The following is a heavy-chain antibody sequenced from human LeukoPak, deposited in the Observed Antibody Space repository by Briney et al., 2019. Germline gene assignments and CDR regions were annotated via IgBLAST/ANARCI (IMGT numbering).Heavy chain of an antibody. D-gene: IGHD3-10*01. CDR1: GFTFGDYA. V-gene: IGHV3-49*04. CDR2: IRNKAYGGTT. J-gene: IGHJ4*02. CDR3: TRDLLAGDYYGSGNLGY. Sequence: GGSLRLSCTASGFTFGDYAMSWVRQAPGKGLEWVGFIRNKAYGGTTEYAASVKGRFTISRDDSKSIAYLQMNSLKTEDTAVYYCTRDLLAGDYYGSGNLGYWGQGTLVTVSS.